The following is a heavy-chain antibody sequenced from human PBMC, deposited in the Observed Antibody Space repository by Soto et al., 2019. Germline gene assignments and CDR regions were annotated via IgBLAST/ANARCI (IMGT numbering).Heavy chain of an antibody. CDR1: GGSFSGYY. CDR3: ARGRIQLWYLDY. CDR2: INHSGST. J-gene: IGHJ4*02. V-gene: IGHV4-34*01. Sequence: SETLSLTCAVYGGSFSGYYWSWIRQPPGKGLEWIGEINHSGSTNYNPSLKSRVTISVDTSKNQFSLKLSSVTAADTAVYYCARGRIQLWYLDYWGQGTLVTVSS. D-gene: IGHD5-18*01.